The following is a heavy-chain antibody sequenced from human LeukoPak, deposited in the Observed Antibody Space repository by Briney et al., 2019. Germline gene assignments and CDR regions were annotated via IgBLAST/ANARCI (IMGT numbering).Heavy chain of an antibody. Sequence: GGSLRLSCAASGFTFSSYNMNWVRQAPGKGLEWVSSTTSSSSYIYYADSVKGRFTISRDNAKNSLYLQMNSLRAEDTAVYYCAELGITMIGGVWGKGATVTISS. D-gene: IGHD3-10*02. CDR3: AELGITMIGGV. J-gene: IGHJ6*04. CDR2: TTSSSSYI. V-gene: IGHV3-21*01. CDR1: GFTFSSYN.